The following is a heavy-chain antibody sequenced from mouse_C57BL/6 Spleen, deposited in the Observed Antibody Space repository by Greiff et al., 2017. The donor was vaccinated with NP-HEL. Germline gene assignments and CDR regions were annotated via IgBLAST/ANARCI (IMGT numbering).Heavy chain of an antibody. CDR2: IDPEDGDT. CDR1: GFNIKDYY. V-gene: IGHV14-1*01. J-gene: IGHJ2*01. D-gene: IGHD1-1*01. CDR3: TTEITTVVEREYYFDY. Sequence: VQLKESGAELVRPGASVKLSCTASGFNIKDYYMHWVKQRPEQGLEWIGRIDPEDGDTEYAPKFQGKATMTADTSSNTAYLQLSSLTSEDTAVYYCTTEITTVVEREYYFDYWGQGTTLTVSS.